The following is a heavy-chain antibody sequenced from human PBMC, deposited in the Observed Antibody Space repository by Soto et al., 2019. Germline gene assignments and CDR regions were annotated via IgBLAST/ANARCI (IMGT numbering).Heavy chain of an antibody. J-gene: IGHJ4*02. CDR2: TRNKARSYTT. D-gene: IGHD2-15*01. V-gene: IGHV3-72*01. Sequence: EVQLVESGGGVVQPGGSLSLSCAASGFTFSDHYMDWVRQAPGKGLEWVGRTRNKARSYTTEYAASVKGRFTISRDDTKTSLPLHMNSLRTEDTAVYYCARVSVVADGLSYYFDYWGQGTLVTVSS. CDR3: ARVSVVADGLSYYFDY. CDR1: GFTFSDHY.